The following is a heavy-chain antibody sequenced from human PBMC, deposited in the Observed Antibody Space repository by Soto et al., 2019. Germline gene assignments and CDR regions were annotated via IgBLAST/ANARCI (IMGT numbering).Heavy chain of an antibody. J-gene: IGHJ3*02. D-gene: IGHD2-21*02. CDR2: IYYSGST. V-gene: IGHV4-31*03. Sequence: QVQLQESGPGLVKPSQTLSLTCTVSGGSISSGGYYWSWIRQHPGKGLEWIGYIYYSGSTYYNPSLKSRVTISVDTSKNQFALKLSSVTAADTAVYYCARGDRRVTDAFDIWGQGTMVTVSS. CDR1: GGSISSGGYY. CDR3: ARGDRRVTDAFDI.